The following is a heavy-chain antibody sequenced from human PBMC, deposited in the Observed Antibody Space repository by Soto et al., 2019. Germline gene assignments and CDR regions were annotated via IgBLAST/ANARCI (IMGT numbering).Heavy chain of an antibody. D-gene: IGHD6-19*01. Sequence: QITLKESGPTLVKPTQTLTLTCTFSGFSLSTSGVGVGWIRQPPGKALEWLALIYCDDDKRYNPSLKSRLTIPTNASESLVVLTMSNMDPVDTAAYYCARCLSEAGSDYWGQGTLVTVSS. J-gene: IGHJ4*02. CDR3: ARCLSEAGSDY. CDR2: IYCDDDK. CDR1: GFSLSTSGVG. V-gene: IGHV2-5*02.